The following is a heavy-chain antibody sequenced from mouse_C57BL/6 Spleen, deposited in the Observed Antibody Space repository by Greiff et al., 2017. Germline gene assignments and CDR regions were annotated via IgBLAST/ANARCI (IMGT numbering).Heavy chain of an antibody. D-gene: IGHD3-3*01. CDR2: INPSDSDT. Sequence: QVQLQQPGAELVRPGSSVKLSCKASGYTFTSYWMDWVKQRPGQGLEWIGNINPSDSDTHYNQKFKDKATLTVDKSSSTAYMQLSSLTSEDSAVYYSARRASPMDYWGQGTSVTVSS. CDR1: GYTFTSYW. V-gene: IGHV1-61*01. J-gene: IGHJ4*01. CDR3: ARRASPMDY.